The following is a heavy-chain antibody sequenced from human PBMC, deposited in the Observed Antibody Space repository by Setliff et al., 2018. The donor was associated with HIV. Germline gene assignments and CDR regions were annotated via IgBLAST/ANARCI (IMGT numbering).Heavy chain of an antibody. J-gene: IGHJ3*02. CDR3: ARRLVADAVDI. V-gene: IGHV1-3*01. CDR2: INAGNGNT. Sequence: ASVKVSCKASGYTFISYVMHWVRQAPGQRLEWMGWINAGNGNTKYSQKFQGRVTITRDTSASTAYMELRSLRSEDTAVYYCARRLVADAVDIWGQGTMVTVSS. CDR1: GYTFISYV. D-gene: IGHD3-10*01.